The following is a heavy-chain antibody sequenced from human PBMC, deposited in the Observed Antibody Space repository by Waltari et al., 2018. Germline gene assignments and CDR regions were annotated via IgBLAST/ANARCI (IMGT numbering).Heavy chain of an antibody. Sequence: EVQVVESGGGLVQPGGSLRLSCVASGFTFSNYWMSWVRQAPGKGMEVVANIKPDGSEKNHVDSVKGRFTISRDNAKNSLYLQMNSLRAEDTAVYYCVQGGFYYADWGQGTLVTVSS. CDR3: VQGGFYYAD. CDR2: IKPDGSEK. CDR1: GFTFSNYW. D-gene: IGHD3-10*01. J-gene: IGHJ4*02. V-gene: IGHV3-7*01.